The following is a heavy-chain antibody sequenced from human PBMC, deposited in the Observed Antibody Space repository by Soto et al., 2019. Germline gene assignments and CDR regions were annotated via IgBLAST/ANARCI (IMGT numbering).Heavy chain of an antibody. J-gene: IGHJ4*02. D-gene: IGHD3-10*01. Sequence: EVQLVESGGGLVQPGGSLRLSCAASGFRFNTNWMSWVRQAPGKGLEWVANIKHDGSERNHVDSVRGRFTISIDNAKSSRYLQMNSLRVEDTAVYYCARELSWSGRDYWGQGTLVIVSP. CDR2: IKHDGSER. CDR1: GFRFNTNW. CDR3: ARELSWSGRDY. V-gene: IGHV3-7*01.